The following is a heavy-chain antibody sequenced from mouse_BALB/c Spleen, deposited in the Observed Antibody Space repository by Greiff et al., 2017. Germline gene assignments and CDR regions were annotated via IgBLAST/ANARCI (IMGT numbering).Heavy chain of an antibody. CDR3: NAEVLRGGDY. CDR2: IDPENGDT. V-gene: IGHV14-4*02. J-gene: IGHJ2*01. Sequence: EVKLVESGAELVRSGASVKLSCTASGFNIKDYYMHWVKQRPEQGLEWIGWIDPENGDTEYAPKFQGKATMTADTSSNTAYLQLSSLTSEDTAVYYCNAEVLRGGDYWGQGTTLTVSS. D-gene: IGHD1-1*01. CDR1: GFNIKDYY.